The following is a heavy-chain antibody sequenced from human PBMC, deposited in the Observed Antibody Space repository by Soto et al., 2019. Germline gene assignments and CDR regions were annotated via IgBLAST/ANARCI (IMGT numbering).Heavy chain of an antibody. V-gene: IGHV1-69*13. D-gene: IGHD6-6*01. CDR2: IIPIFGTA. CDR1: GGTFSSYA. Sequence: SVKVSCKASGGTFSSYAISWVRQAPGQGLEWMGGIIPIFGTASYAQKFQGRVTITADESTSTAYMELSSLRSEDTAVYYCARVIAAPASPPYFDYWGQGTLVTVSS. CDR3: ARVIAAPASPPYFDY. J-gene: IGHJ4*02.